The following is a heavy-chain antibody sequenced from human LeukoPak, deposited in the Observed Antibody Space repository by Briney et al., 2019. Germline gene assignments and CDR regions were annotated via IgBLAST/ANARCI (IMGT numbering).Heavy chain of an antibody. Sequence: GGSLRLSCAASAFTFSSYGMHWVRQAPGKGLEWVALIWYDGSNKYYADSVKGRFTISRDNSKNTLYLQMNSLRAKDTAVYYCAASITIFGAVFDYWGQGTLVTVSS. D-gene: IGHD3-3*01. V-gene: IGHV3-33*01. CDR1: AFTFSSYG. J-gene: IGHJ4*02. CDR2: IWYDGSNK. CDR3: AASITIFGAVFDY.